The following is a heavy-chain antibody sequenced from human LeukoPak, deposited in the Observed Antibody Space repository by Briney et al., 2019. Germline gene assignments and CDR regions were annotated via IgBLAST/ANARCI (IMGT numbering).Heavy chain of an antibody. D-gene: IGHD3-10*01. V-gene: IGHV3-23*01. J-gene: IGHJ4*02. Sequence: GGSLRFSCAASGFTISTYGMSWVRQAPGKGLEWVSSISGGTTYYADSVKGRFTISRDNSKNTVSLQMNSLRAEDTAVYYCAKSAYHSGNYWGQGTLVTVSS. CDR3: AKSAYHSGNY. CDR1: GFTISTYG. CDR2: ISGGTT.